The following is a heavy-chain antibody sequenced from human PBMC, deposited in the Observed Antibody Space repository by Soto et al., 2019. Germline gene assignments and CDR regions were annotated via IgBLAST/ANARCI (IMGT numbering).Heavy chain of an antibody. CDR1: GGSFSGYY. CDR2: INDRGSI. Sequence: QVQLQQWGAGPLRPLETLSLTCGVSGGSFSGYYWAWIRQSPGKGLEWIGEINDRGSINYNPSLKSRVSISVDTSNNHYSLNLRSVTAADTDVYYCARESHDILTGPPWVWYFDLWGRGTLVTVSS. CDR3: ARESHDILTGPPWVWYFDL. D-gene: IGHD3-9*01. V-gene: IGHV4-34*01. J-gene: IGHJ2*01.